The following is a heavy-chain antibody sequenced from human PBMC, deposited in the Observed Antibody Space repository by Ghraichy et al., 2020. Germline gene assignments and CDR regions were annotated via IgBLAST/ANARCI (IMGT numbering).Heavy chain of an antibody. CDR3: ARDHPDYYGSGSRVYYYYYMDG. CDR2: IYYSGST. V-gene: IGHV4-59*01. Sequence: SETLSLTCTVSGGSISSYYWSWIRQPPGKGLEWIGYIYYSGSTNYNPSLKSRVTISVDTSKNQFSLKLSSVTAADTAVYYCARDHPDYYGSGSRVYYYYYMDGWGKGTTVTVSS. D-gene: IGHD3-10*01. J-gene: IGHJ6*03. CDR1: GGSISSYY.